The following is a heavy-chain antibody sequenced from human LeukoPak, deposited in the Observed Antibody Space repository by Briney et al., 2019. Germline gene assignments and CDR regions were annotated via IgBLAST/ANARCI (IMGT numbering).Heavy chain of an antibody. Sequence: PSETLSLTCTVSGRSISSYYWSWIRQPAGKGLECIGRIYTRGSTNYNPSLKSRVTMSVDTSKNPFSLKLSSVTAADTAVYYCARGSPTTDYYYYYMDVWGKGTTVTVSS. V-gene: IGHV4-4*07. CDR1: GRSISSYY. CDR3: ARGSPTTDYYYYYMDV. J-gene: IGHJ6*03. CDR2: IYTRGST. D-gene: IGHD4-17*01.